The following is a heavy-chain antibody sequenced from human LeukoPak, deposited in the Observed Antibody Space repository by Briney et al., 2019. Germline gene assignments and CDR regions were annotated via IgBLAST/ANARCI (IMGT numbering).Heavy chain of an antibody. Sequence: GGSLRLSCAASGFTFSSYAMSWVRQAPGKGLEWVSAISGSGGSTYYADSVKGRFTISRDNAKNSLYLQMNSLRAEDTAVYFCARELITYGDYPYYFDYWGQGTLVTVSS. CDR2: ISGSGGST. D-gene: IGHD4-17*01. V-gene: IGHV3-23*01. CDR3: ARELITYGDYPYYFDY. CDR1: GFTFSSYA. J-gene: IGHJ4*02.